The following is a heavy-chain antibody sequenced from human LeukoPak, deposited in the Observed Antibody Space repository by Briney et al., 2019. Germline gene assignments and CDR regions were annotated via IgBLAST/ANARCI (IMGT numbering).Heavy chain of an antibody. CDR2: IYYSGST. D-gene: IGHD3-10*01. CDR1: GGSISSSSYY. V-gene: IGHV4-39*07. CDR3: AKASVWTMVRVVSYFDD. Sequence: SETLSLTCTVSGGSISSSSYYWGRIRPPPGKGLEWIVSIYYSGSTYYNPSLKRRVTISVDTSKNQFSLKLSSVTAADTAVYYCAKASVWTMVRVVSYFDDWGQGIQVTVSS. J-gene: IGHJ4*02.